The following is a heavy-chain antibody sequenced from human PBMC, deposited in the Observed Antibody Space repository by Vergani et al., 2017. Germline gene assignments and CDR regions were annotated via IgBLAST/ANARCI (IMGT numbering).Heavy chain of an antibody. D-gene: IGHD1-1*01. V-gene: IGHV5-51*01. CDR3: ARHTTYTVS. Sequence: EVELVPSGPEMRKPGESLKISCKGSEYSFGNYWIGWVRQMPGKCLEWMGIIYPADSDTRYSPSFQGQVTISADKSISTAFLQWDSLKASDTALYYCARHTTYTVSWGQGTLVTVSS. J-gene: IGHJ5*02. CDR1: EYSFGNYW. CDR2: IYPADSDT.